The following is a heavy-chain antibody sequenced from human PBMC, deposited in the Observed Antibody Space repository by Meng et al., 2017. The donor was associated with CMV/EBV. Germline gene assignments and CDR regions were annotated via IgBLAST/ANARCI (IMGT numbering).Heavy chain of an antibody. Sequence: ASVKVSCKASGYTFTGYYMHWVRQAPGQGLEWMGWINPNSGGTNYAQKFQGRVTMTRDTSISTAYMELSRLRFDDTAVYYCARVREYSSSSEFDYWGQGTLVTVSS. CDR2: INPNSGGT. CDR1: GYTFTGYY. V-gene: IGHV1-2*02. D-gene: IGHD6-6*01. CDR3: ARVREYSSSSEFDY. J-gene: IGHJ4*02.